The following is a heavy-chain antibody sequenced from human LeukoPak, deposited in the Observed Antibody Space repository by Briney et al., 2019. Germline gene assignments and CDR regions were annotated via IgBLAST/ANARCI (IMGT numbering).Heavy chain of an antibody. V-gene: IGHV1-2*02. D-gene: IGHD2-2*01. Sequence: ASVKVSCKASGYTFTGYYMHRVRQAPGQGLEWMGWINPNSGGTNYAQKFQGRVTMTRDTSISTAYMELSRLRSDDTAVHYCAREQIVVVPAATGALDYWGQGTLVTVSS. CDR1: GYTFTGYY. CDR3: AREQIVVVPAATGALDY. J-gene: IGHJ4*02. CDR2: INPNSGGT.